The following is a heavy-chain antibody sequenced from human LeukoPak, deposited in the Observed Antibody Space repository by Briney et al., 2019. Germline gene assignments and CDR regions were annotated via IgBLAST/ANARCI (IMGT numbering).Heavy chain of an antibody. CDR3: ARDTGTVVDY. CDR1: GGSISTYY. V-gene: IGHV4-59*01. CDR2: IYYSGST. D-gene: IGHD4-23*01. Sequence: SETLSLTCTVSGGSISTYYWSWIRQPPGKGLEWVGYIYYSGSTNYNPSLKSRVTTSVDTSKNQFSLKLSSVTAADTAVYYCARDTGTVVDYWGQGTLVTVSS. J-gene: IGHJ4*02.